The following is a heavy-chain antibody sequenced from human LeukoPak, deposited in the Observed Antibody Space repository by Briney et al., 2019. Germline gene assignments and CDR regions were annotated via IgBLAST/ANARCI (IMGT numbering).Heavy chain of an antibody. Sequence: PGGSLRLSCSASGFTVSSNYMTWVRQAPGKGLEWVSIIYSGGSTYYADSVKGRFTISRDNSKNTLYLQLNSLRAEDTAVYYCARGRCGWYGEFDYWGQGTLVTVSS. CDR3: ARGRCGWYGEFDY. CDR1: GFTVSSNY. V-gene: IGHV3-53*01. CDR2: IYSGGST. J-gene: IGHJ4*02. D-gene: IGHD6-19*01.